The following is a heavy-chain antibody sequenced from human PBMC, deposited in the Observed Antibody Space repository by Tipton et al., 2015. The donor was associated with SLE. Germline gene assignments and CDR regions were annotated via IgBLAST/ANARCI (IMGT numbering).Heavy chain of an antibody. CDR2: IYYSGST. J-gene: IGHJ4*02. CDR1: GASITRSTYY. Sequence: TLSLTCNVSGASITRSTYYWGWIRQPPGKGLEWIASIYYSGSTYYNPSLKSRVTISIDTSKNNFSLKLTSVTAADTAVYYCARRPPSYCTNGVCEVWGQGILVTVSS. D-gene: IGHD2-8*01. V-gene: IGHV4-39*02. CDR3: ARRPPSYCTNGVCEV.